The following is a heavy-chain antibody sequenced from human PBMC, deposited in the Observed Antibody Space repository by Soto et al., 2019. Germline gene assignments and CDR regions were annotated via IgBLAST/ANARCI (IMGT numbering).Heavy chain of an antibody. V-gene: IGHV3-74*01. D-gene: IGHD4-17*01. CDR2: INSDGSST. CDR1: GFTFSSYW. Sequence: EVQLVESGGGLVQPGGSLRLSCAASGFTFSSYWMHWVRQAPGKGLVWVSRINSDGSSTSYADSVKGRFTISRDNAKNTLYLQMNSLRAEDTAVYHCVREEDYGDDVRFDPWGQGTLVTVSS. J-gene: IGHJ5*02. CDR3: VREEDYGDDVRFDP.